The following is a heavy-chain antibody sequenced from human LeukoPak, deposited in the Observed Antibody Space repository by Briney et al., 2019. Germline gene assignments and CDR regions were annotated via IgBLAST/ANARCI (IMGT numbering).Heavy chain of an antibody. CDR3: ARGGNYFDY. Sequence: MSAETLSLTCTVPGGSISSYYWSWIRQPPGEGLEWIGYIYYSGSTNYNPSLKSRVTISVDTSKNQFSLKLSSVTAADTAVYYCARGGNYFDYWGQGTLVTVSS. V-gene: IGHV4-59*01. CDR2: IYYSGST. J-gene: IGHJ4*02. CDR1: GGSISSYY.